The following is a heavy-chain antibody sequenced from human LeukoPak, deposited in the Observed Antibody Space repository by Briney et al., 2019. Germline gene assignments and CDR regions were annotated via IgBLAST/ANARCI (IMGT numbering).Heavy chain of an antibody. CDR1: GFTFSSYW. V-gene: IGHV3-53*04. CDR2: IYSGGST. J-gene: IGHJ3*02. CDR3: ARAAPRGVMGAFDI. D-gene: IGHD3-3*01. Sequence: GGSLRLSCSASGFTFSSYWMSWVRQAPGKGLEWVSVIYSGGSTYYADSVKGRFTISRHNSKNTLYLQMNSLRAEDTAVYYCARAAPRGVMGAFDIWGQGTMVTVSS.